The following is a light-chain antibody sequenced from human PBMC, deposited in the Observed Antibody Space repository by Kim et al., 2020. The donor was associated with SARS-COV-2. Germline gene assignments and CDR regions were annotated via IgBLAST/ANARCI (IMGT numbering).Light chain of an antibody. V-gene: IGKV3-11*01. Sequence: SLSPGERAPLSCRASQSISSFLAWYQQRPGQAPRLLIYDASARATGIPARFSGSGSGTDFTLTINSLEPEDFAIYYCQQRIDRVTFGQGTRLEIK. CDR2: DAS. J-gene: IGKJ5*01. CDR3: QQRIDRVT. CDR1: QSISSF.